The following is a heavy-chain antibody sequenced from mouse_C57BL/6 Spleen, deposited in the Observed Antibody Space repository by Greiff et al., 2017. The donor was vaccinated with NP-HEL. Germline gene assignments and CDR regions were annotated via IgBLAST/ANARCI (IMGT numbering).Heavy chain of an antibody. Sequence: QVQLQQSGPELVKPGASVKISCKASGYAFSSSWMNWVKQRPGKGLEWIGRIYPGDGDTNYNGKFKGKATLTADKSSSTAYMQLSSLTSEDSAVYFCARWPSSSYFYWYFDVWGTGTTVTVSS. D-gene: IGHD1-1*01. V-gene: IGHV1-82*01. CDR3: ARWPSSSYFYWYFDV. CDR1: GYAFSSSW. J-gene: IGHJ1*03. CDR2: IYPGDGDT.